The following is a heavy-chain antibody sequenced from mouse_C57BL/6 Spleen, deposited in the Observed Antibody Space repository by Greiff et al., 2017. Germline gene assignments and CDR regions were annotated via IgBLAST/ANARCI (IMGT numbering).Heavy chain of an antibody. CDR1: GYAFRSSW. V-gene: IGHV1-82*01. J-gene: IGHJ2*01. CDR2: IYPGDGDT. D-gene: IGHD4-1*01. Sequence: VQLQQSGPELVKPGASVKISCKASGYAFRSSWMNWVKQRPGKGLEWIGRIYPGDGDTNYNGKFKGKATLTADKSSSTAYMQLSSLTSEDSAVYFCAKTGTWYVDYWGQGTTLTVSS. CDR3: AKTGTWYVDY.